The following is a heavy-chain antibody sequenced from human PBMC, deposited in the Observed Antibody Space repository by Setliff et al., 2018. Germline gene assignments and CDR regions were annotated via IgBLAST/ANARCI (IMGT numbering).Heavy chain of an antibody. D-gene: IGHD3-10*01. CDR2: IYYSGTA. CDR3: ARQAGLRGYYGSNSLYYFDF. CDR1: GDSISDISYY. J-gene: IGHJ4*01. Sequence: SETLSLTCTISGDSISDISYYWGFIRQSPGKGPEWIGSIYYSGTAYYNPSLESRVTMFVDTSKNQFSLRLNSVTAADTAVYYCARQAGLRGYYGSNSLYYFDFWGRGTLVTVSS. V-gene: IGHV4-39*01.